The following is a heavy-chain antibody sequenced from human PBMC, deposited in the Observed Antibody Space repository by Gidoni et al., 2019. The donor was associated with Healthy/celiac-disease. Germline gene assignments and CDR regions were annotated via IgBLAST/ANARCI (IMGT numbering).Heavy chain of an antibody. V-gene: IGHV2-5*02. CDR2: IYWDDDK. J-gene: IGHJ3*02. CDR1: GFSLSTSGVG. D-gene: IGHD3-16*01. CDR3: AHRHQREYDGDAFDI. Sequence: QITLKESGPTLVKPTQTLTLTCTFSGFSLSTSGVGVGWIRQPPGKALEWLALIYWDDDKRYIPSLKSRLTITKDTSKNQVVLTMTNMDPVDTATYYCAHRHQREYDGDAFDIWGQGTMVTVSS.